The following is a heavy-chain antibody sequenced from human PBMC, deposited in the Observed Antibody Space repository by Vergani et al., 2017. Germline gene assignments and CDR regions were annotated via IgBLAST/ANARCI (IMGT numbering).Heavy chain of an antibody. Sequence: QVQLVESGGGVVQPGGSLRLSCAASGFTFNSYGMHWVRQAPGKGLEWVASIRSDVSRRYYGDSMEGPFTISRDNSKNTLYLQMKSLRPEDTAVYYCAKEGGGYFSGGTCYPEYWGQGTLVSVS. CDR3: AKEGGGYFSGGTCYPEY. CDR1: GFTFNSYG. D-gene: IGHD2-15*01. CDR2: IRSDVSRR. V-gene: IGHV3-30*02. J-gene: IGHJ4*02.